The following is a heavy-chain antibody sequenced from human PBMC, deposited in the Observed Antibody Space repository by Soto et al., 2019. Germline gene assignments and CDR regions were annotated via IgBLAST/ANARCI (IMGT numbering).Heavy chain of an antibody. CDR3: ARDEDGHGNYYYYGMDV. V-gene: IGHV3-21*01. Sequence: EVQLVESGGGLVKPGGSLRLCYEASRFTFSSYTMNWVRQAPGKGLEWVSSISSSGSYIYYADSAKGRFTISRDNAKNSLYLQMNSLRAEDTAVYYCARDEDGHGNYYYYGMDVWGQGSTVTVSS. CDR1: RFTFSSYT. CDR2: ISSSGSYI. J-gene: IGHJ6*02.